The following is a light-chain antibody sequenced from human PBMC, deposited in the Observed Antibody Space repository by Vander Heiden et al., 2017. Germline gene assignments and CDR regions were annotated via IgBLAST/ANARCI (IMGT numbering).Light chain of an antibody. V-gene: IGKV3-11*01. CDR2: DAS. CDR1: QSVSSY. Sequence: IVLTQSPATLSLSPGERATLSCRASQSVSSYLAWYQQKPGQATRLLIYDASNRATGIPARFSGSGSGTDFTLTNSSLEPEDFAVYYCQQRSNWPPEFTFGPGTKVDIK. J-gene: IGKJ3*01. CDR3: QQRSNWPPEFT.